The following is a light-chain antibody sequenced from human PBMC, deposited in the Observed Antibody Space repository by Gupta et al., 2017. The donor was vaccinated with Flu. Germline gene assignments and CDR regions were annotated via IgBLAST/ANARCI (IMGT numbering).Light chain of an antibody. CDR1: QGISSY. CDR2: AAS. Sequence: DIQLTQSPSFLSASVGDRVTITCRASQGISSYLAWFQQKPGKAPELLIYAASTVQSGVPSRFSGSGSGTEFTLTISSLQPEDFATYYCQQVHSYPRTFGQGTKVEIK. CDR3: QQVHSYPRT. J-gene: IGKJ1*01. V-gene: IGKV1-9*01.